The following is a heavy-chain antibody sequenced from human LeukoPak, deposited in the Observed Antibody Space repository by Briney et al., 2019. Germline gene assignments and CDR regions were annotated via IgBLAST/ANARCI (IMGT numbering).Heavy chain of an antibody. D-gene: IGHD2-2*01. CDR3: AKSQDIVVVPAAMGQA. J-gene: IGHJ5*02. V-gene: IGHV3-23*01. CDR1: GFTFSSYA. Sequence: PGGSLRLSCAASGFTFSSYAMSWVRQAPGKGLEWVSAISGSGGSTYYADSVKGRFAISRDNSKNTLYLQMNSLRAEDTAVYYCAKSQDIVVVPAAMGQAWGQGTLVTVSS. CDR2: ISGSGGST.